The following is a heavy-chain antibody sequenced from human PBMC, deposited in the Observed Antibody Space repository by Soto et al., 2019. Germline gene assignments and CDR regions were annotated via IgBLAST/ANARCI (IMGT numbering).Heavy chain of an antibody. Sequence: VKVSCKASGFTFTSSAVQWVRQATGQGLEWMGWMNPGSGKTGYANKFQGRVTMTRDASTSTAHLELSSLTSEDTAVYYCARMASFGTLNWFDPWGQGTLVTVSS. V-gene: IGHV1-8*02. J-gene: IGHJ5*02. CDR1: GFTFTSSA. CDR2: MNPGSGKT. CDR3: ARMASFGTLNWFDP. D-gene: IGHD3-16*01.